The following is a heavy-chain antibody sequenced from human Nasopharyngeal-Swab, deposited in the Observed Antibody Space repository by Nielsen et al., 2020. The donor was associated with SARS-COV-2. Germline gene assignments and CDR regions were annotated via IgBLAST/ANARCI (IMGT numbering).Heavy chain of an antibody. D-gene: IGHD2-15*01. Sequence: ASVKVSCKASAYTFTSNGLSWLRQAPGQGLEWMGWINTNTGNPDYAPGFTGRFVFSLDTSVSTSYLEISGLKADDTAVYYCARPYCSGKTCYGSFDFWGQGTLVTVSS. V-gene: IGHV7-4-1*02. CDR3: ARPYCSGKTCYGSFDF. CDR2: INTNTGNP. CDR1: AYTFTSNG. J-gene: IGHJ4*02.